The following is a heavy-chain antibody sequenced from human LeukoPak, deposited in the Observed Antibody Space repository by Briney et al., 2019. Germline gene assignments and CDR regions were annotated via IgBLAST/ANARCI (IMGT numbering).Heavy chain of an antibody. CDR1: GYTFTGYY. CDR3: ARVEFSPRYAMDV. Sequence: ASVKVSCKASGYTFTGYYDHWVRQAPGQGLEWMGWINPNSGGTNYAQKFQGRVTMTRDTSISTAYMELSSLRSDDTAVYYCARVEFSPRYAMDVWGQGTTVTVSS. V-gene: IGHV1-2*02. CDR2: INPNSGGT. D-gene: IGHD3-10*01. J-gene: IGHJ6*02.